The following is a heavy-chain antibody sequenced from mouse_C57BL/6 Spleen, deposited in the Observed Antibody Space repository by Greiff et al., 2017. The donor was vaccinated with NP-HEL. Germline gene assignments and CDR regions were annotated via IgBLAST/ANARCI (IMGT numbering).Heavy chain of an antibody. D-gene: IGHD1-1*01. CDR1: GFSLTSYG. CDR3: AKNCPHYYGSSYDYYAMDY. Sequence: QVQLQQSGPGLVQPSQSLSITCTVSGFSLTSYGVHWVRQSPGKGLEWLGVIWRGGSTDYNAAFMSRLSITKDNSKSQVFFKMNSLQADDTAIYYCAKNCPHYYGSSYDYYAMDYWGQGTSVTVSS. V-gene: IGHV2-5*01. CDR2: IWRGGST. J-gene: IGHJ4*01.